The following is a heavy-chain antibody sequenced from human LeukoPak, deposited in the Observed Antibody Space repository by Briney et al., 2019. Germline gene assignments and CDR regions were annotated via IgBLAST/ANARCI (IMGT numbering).Heavy chain of an antibody. V-gene: IGHV3-74*01. CDR3: ARDFLHLGG. J-gene: IGHJ3*01. CDR2: INPDGSNT. Sequence: GAPRLSWAGPGFTLRTYWRHWGRPGPGEGLVWVSRINPDGSNTNYADSVKGRFTISRDNAKNTLYLQMSSLRAEDTAVYFCARDFLHLGGWGQGTMVTVSS. CDR1: GFTLRTYW. D-gene: IGHD3-16*01.